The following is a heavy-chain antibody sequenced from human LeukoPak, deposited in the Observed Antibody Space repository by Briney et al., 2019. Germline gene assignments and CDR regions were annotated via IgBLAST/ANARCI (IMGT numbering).Heavy chain of an antibody. J-gene: IGHJ4*02. V-gene: IGHV3-21*01. CDR1: GFTFSSYS. Sequence: GGSLRLSCAASGFTFSSYSMNWVRQAPGKGLEGVSSISSSSSYIYYADSVKGRFTISRDNAKNSLYLQMNSLRAEDTAVYYCATPGEMATISYFDYWGQGTLVTVSS. D-gene: IGHD5-24*01. CDR2: ISSSSSYI. CDR3: ATPGEMATISYFDY.